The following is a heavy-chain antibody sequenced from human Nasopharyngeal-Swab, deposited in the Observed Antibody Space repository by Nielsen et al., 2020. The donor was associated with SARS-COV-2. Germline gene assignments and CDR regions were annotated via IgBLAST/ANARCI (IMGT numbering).Heavy chain of an antibody. Sequence: AGSLRLSCAASGFTFSDYYMSCIRHPPGKGLVCVSYLSSSGSTIYYADSVKGRFTISRDDAKNPLYLQMNSLRAEDTAVYYCARDGSLYCSSTSCYSGKYYYGLDVWGQGTTVTVSS. CDR3: ARDGSLYCSSTSCYSGKYYYGLDV. V-gene: IGHV3-11*04. CDR2: LSSSGSTI. J-gene: IGHJ6*02. CDR1: GFTFSDYY. D-gene: IGHD2-2*01.